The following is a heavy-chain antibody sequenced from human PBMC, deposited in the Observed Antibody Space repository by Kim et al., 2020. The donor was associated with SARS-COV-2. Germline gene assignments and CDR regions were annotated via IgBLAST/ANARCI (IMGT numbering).Heavy chain of an antibody. CDR2: IKQDGSEK. J-gene: IGHJ3*02. CDR3: ARDVLGELDYYDSSGSPSVAFDI. CDR1: GFTFSSYW. Sequence: GGSLRLSCAASGFTFSSYWMSWVRQAPGKGLEWVANIKQDGSEKYYVDSVKGRFTISRDNAKNSLYLQMNSLRAEDTAVYYCARDVLGELDYYDSSGSPSVAFDIWGQGTMVTVSS. V-gene: IGHV3-7*01. D-gene: IGHD3-22*01.